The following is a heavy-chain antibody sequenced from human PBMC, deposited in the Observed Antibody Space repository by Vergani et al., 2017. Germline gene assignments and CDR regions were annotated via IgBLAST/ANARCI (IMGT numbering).Heavy chain of an antibody. V-gene: IGHV4-31*03. CDR2: IYYSGST. D-gene: IGHD5-12*01. CDR1: GGSISSGGFY. CDR3: ARDRSEYSGYGGNYYMDV. J-gene: IGHJ6*03. Sequence: QVQLQESGPGLVKPSQTLSLTCTVSGGSISSGGFYWSWIRQHPGKGLEWIGYIYYSGSTYYNPSLKSRVTISVDTSKNQFSLKLSSVTAADTAVYYCARDRSEYSGYGGNYYMDVWGKGTTVTVSS.